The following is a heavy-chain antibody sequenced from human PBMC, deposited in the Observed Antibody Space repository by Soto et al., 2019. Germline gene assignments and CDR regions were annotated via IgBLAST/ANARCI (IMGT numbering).Heavy chain of an antibody. Sequence: QVQLQESGPGLVKPSQTLSLTCTVSGGSISSGGYYWSWIRQHPGKGLEWIGYIYYSGSTYYNPSLKSRLTISVDTSKNQFSRKLSSVTAADTAVYYCARDRKRGYSGYDQPHYYYYGMDVWGQGTTVTVSS. J-gene: IGHJ6*02. V-gene: IGHV4-31*03. CDR3: ARDRKRGYSGYDQPHYYYYGMDV. CDR2: IYYSGST. D-gene: IGHD5-12*01. CDR1: GGSISSGGYY.